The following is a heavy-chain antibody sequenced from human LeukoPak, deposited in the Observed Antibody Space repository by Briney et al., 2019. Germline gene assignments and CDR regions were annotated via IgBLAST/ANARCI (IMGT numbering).Heavy chain of an antibody. Sequence: GGSLRLSCAASGFTFSSYAMSWVRQAPGKGLEWVAVISYDGSNKYYADSVKGRFTISRDNSKNTLYLQMNSLRAEDTAVYYCARDHSIRFDPWGQGTLVTVSS. J-gene: IGHJ5*02. CDR3: ARDHSIRFDP. D-gene: IGHD2-21*01. V-gene: IGHV3-30-3*01. CDR2: ISYDGSNK. CDR1: GFTFSSYA.